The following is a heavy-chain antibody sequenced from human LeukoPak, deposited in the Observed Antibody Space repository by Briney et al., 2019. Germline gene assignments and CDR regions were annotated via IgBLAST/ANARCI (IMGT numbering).Heavy chain of an antibody. Sequence: GASVKVSCKASGYTFTSYGISWVRQAPGQGLEWMGWISAYNGNTNYAQKPQGRVTMTTDTSTSTAYMELRSLRSDDTAVYYCARVLGSRSQYYFDYWGQGTLVTVSS. J-gene: IGHJ4*02. CDR3: ARVLGSRSQYYFDY. CDR2: ISAYNGNT. D-gene: IGHD7-27*01. CDR1: GYTFTSYG. V-gene: IGHV1-18*04.